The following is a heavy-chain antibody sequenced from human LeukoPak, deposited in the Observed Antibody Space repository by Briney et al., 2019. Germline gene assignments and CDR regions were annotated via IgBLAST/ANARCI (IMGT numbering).Heavy chain of an antibody. CDR3: ARDGGAARPSDY. Sequence: ASVKVSCKASGYTFTSYDINWVRQATGQGLEWMGWMYPNSGNTGYAQKFQGRVTITRNTSISTAYMELSSLRSEDTAVYYCARDGGAARPSDYWGQGTLVTVSS. CDR2: MYPNSGNT. D-gene: IGHD6-6*01. J-gene: IGHJ4*02. V-gene: IGHV1-8*03. CDR1: GYTFTSYD.